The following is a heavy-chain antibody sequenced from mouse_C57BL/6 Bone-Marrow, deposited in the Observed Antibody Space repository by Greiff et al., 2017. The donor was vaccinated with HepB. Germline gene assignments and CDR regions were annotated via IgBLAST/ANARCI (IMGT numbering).Heavy chain of an antibody. CDR1: GYAFSSSW. J-gene: IGHJ3*01. CDR3: ARLRRRFAY. CDR2: IYPGDGDT. Sequence: VQRVESGPELVKPGASVKISCKASGYAFSSSWMNWVKQRPGKGLEWIGRIYPGDGDTNYNGKFKGKATLTADKSSSTAYMQLSSLTSEDSAVYFCARLRRRFAYWGQGTLVTVSA. D-gene: IGHD1-1*01. V-gene: IGHV1-82*01.